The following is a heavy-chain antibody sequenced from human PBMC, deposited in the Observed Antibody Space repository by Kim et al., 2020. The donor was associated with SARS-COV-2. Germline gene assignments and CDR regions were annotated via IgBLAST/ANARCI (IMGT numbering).Heavy chain of an antibody. CDR2: IHHSGST. V-gene: IGHV4-34*01. CDR3: AREIDYYYGMDV. CDR1: GGSFSGYY. J-gene: IGHJ6*02. Sequence: SETLSLTCAVYGGSFSGYYWSWIRQPSGKGLEWIGEIHHSGSTNYNPSLKSRVNISVDTSKNQFSLKLSSVTAADTALYYCAREIDYYYGMDVWGQGTTVTVSS.